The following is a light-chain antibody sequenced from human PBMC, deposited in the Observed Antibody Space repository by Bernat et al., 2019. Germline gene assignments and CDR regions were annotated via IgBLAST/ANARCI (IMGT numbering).Light chain of an antibody. CDR2: GAS. CDR1: RSVSTD. J-gene: IGKJ1*01. Sequence: DIQMTQSPSSLSASVRDRVTITCRASRSVSTDLNWYQQKPGKAPKLLIYGASSLQSGVPSRFSGSGSVTDFTLTISSLQPEDFATYFCHQSYTTLGTFGQGTKVEI. V-gene: IGKV1-39*01. CDR3: HQSYTTLGT.